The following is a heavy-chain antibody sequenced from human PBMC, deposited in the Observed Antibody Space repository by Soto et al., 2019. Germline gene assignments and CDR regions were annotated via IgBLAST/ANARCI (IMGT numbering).Heavy chain of an antibody. V-gene: IGHV1-69*01. CDR1: GGTFSSYA. CDR2: IIPIFGTA. CDR3: ARDYYDSSGYYPYYYYGMDV. J-gene: IGHJ6*02. D-gene: IGHD3-22*01. Sequence: VQLVQSGAEVKKPGSSVKVSCKASGGTFSSYAISWVRQAPGQGLEWMGGIIPIFGTANYAQKFQGRVTITADESTSTAYMELSSLRSEDTAVYYCARDYYDSSGYYPYYYYGMDVWGQGTTVTVSS.